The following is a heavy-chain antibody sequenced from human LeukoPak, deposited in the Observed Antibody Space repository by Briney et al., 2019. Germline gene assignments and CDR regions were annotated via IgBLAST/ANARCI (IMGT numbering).Heavy chain of an antibody. V-gene: IGHV4-34*01. J-gene: IGHJ4*02. CDR2: INHSGTT. Sequence: SETLSLTCAVYGGSFSGYYWNWIRQPPGKGLEWIGEINHSGTTSYNPSLKSRVTISVDTSKNHFSLKLSSVTAADTAVYYCARGVGSIAADVFDYWGQGTLVTVST. CDR1: GGSFSGYY. D-gene: IGHD6-13*01. CDR3: ARGVGSIAADVFDY.